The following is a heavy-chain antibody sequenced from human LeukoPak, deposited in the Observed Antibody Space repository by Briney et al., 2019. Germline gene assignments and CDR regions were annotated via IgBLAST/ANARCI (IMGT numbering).Heavy chain of an antibody. D-gene: IGHD3-16*02. Sequence: PGRSLRLSCAASGFTFDDYAMPWVRQAPGKGLEWVSGISWNSGSIGYADSVKGRFTISRDNAKNSLYLQMNSLRAEDTALYYCAKDRSAFGGVIAPDYWGQGTLVTVSS. J-gene: IGHJ4*02. CDR1: GFTFDDYA. CDR2: ISWNSGSI. CDR3: AKDRSAFGGVIAPDY. V-gene: IGHV3-9*01.